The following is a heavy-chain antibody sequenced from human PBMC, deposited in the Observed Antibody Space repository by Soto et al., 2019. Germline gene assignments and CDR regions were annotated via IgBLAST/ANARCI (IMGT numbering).Heavy chain of an antibody. CDR1: GFSFSTYS. CDR2: ITTSGDTI. V-gene: IGHV3-48*02. Sequence: GGSLRLSCAASGFSFSTYSMNWVRQAPGKGLEWVSFITTSGDTIHYADSVKGRFTVSRDNAKNSLYLQMNSLRDEDTAVYYCARDHYCSGDTCYLISFDYWGQGTQVTVSS. D-gene: IGHD2-15*01. J-gene: IGHJ4*02. CDR3: ARDHYCSGDTCYLISFDY.